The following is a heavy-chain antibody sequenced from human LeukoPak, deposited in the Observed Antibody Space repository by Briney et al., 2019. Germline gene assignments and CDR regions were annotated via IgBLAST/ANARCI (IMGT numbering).Heavy chain of an antibody. Sequence: GGSLRLSCAASGFSFTNAWVSWVRQAPGKGLEWVGRIKSKTDGGTIDYAAPVKGRFTISRDDSKNTLFLQMNSLKIEDTAVYYCTTVTLRPVGLWGQGTLVTVSS. CDR2: IKSKTDGGTI. CDR1: GFSFTNAW. V-gene: IGHV3-15*05. J-gene: IGHJ4*02. D-gene: IGHD3-10*01. CDR3: TTVTLRPVGL.